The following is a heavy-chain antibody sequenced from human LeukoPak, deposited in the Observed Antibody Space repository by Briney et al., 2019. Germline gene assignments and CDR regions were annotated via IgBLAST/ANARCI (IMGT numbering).Heavy chain of an antibody. Sequence: QPGGSLRLSCAASGFTFSNYWMSWVRRAPGKGLEWVANIKNDGGEQYYVDSVKGRFAISRDNAKNSLYLQMNSLRAEDTAVYYCTTSSIVTGYCSSSSCPYYFDYWGQGTLVTVSS. CDR3: TTSSIVTGYCSSSSCPYYFDY. CDR1: GFTFSNYW. J-gene: IGHJ4*02. V-gene: IGHV3-7*01. CDR2: IKNDGGEQ. D-gene: IGHD2-2*01.